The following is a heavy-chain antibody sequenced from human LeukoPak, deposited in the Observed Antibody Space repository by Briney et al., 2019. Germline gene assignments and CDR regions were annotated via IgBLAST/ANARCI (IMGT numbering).Heavy chain of an antibody. Sequence: ASVKVSCKASGYTFTSYGISWVRQAPGQGLEWMGWISAYNGNTNYAQKLQGRVTMTTDTSTSTAYMELRSLRSDDTAVHYCARDGPRGDYDFWSGYYNFDYWGQGTLVTVSS. V-gene: IGHV1-18*01. J-gene: IGHJ4*02. CDR3: ARDGPRGDYDFWSGYYNFDY. CDR1: GYTFTSYG. CDR2: ISAYNGNT. D-gene: IGHD3-3*01.